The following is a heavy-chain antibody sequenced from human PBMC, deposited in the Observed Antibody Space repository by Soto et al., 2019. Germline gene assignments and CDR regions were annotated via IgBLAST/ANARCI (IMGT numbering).Heavy chain of an antibody. Sequence: QVQLQESGPGLVKPSQTLSLTCTVSGGSISSGGYYWSWIRQHPGKGLEWIGYIYYSGSTYYNPSIKSRVTISVDTSKNQFSLKLSSVTAADTAVYYCARTLLALDYYDSSGPHWYFDLWGRGTLVTVSS. J-gene: IGHJ2*01. CDR1: GGSISSGGYY. D-gene: IGHD3-22*01. V-gene: IGHV4-31*03. CDR3: ARTLLALDYYDSSGPHWYFDL. CDR2: IYYSGST.